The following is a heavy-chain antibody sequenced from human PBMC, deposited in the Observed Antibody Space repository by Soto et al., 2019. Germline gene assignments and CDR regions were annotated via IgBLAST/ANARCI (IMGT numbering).Heavy chain of an antibody. V-gene: IGHV2-5*01. CDR3: AGGLAARPAFAFDI. Sequence: SDPAVANLTRTLALTCSFSRCLRRTSGWGVGWMRQPPRKALEWLSHIYWSGDEHYRPNLKSTLSITKDTCKNQFVLTIAYLAPVDTATNYCAGGLAARPAFAFDIWGQGTMVTVSS. D-gene: IGHD6-6*01. CDR1: RCLRRTSGWG. CDR2: IYWSGDE. J-gene: IGHJ3*02.